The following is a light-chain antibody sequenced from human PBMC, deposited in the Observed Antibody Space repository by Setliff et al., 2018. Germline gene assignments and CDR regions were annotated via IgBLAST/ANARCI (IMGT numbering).Light chain of an antibody. CDR1: SSNIGNNY. Sequence: QSVLTQPPSVSAAPGQKVTISCSGSSSNIGNNYVSWYQQLPGTAPKLLIYDNERPSGIPDRFSASKSGTSATLGITGLQTGDEADYYCGAWDRSLSVFVFGTGTKVTVL. J-gene: IGLJ1*01. V-gene: IGLV1-51*01. CDR2: DNE. CDR3: GAWDRSLSVFV.